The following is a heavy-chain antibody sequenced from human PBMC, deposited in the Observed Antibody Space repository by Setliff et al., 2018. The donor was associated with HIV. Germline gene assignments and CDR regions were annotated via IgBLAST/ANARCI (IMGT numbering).Heavy chain of an antibody. CDR2: IHHSGST. CDR1: GYYFSSGYY. Sequence: PSETLSLTCNVSGYYFSSGYYWGWIRRPPGKGLEWIGSIHHSGSTYSSLSLRSRVIMLMDTSKNQISLKLSSVTAADTAVYYCARESPNEMISDRGPFDHWGRGTLVTVS. CDR3: ARESPNEMISDRGPFDH. J-gene: IGHJ4*02. V-gene: IGHV4-38-2*02. D-gene: IGHD1-1*01.